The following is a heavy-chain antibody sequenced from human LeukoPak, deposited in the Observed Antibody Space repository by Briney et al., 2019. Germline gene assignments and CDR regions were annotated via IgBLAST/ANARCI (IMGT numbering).Heavy chain of an antibody. CDR1: GGSISSYY. V-gene: IGHV4-59*01. Sequence: SETLSLTCTVSGGSISSYYWNWIRQSPGKGMEWIGYIYYSGSTNYSPSLKSRVTISVDTSKNQFSLKLSSVTAADTAVYYCARGMRDYYYYYMDVWGKGTTVTVSS. CDR3: ARGMRDYYYYYMDV. CDR2: IYYSGST. J-gene: IGHJ6*03. D-gene: IGHD2-8*01.